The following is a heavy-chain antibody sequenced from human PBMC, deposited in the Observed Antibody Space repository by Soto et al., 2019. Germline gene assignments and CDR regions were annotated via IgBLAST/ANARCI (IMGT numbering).Heavy chain of an antibody. CDR2: SIPIFGTA. Sequence: SVKVSCKASGGTFNNYPITWVRQAPGEGLEWMGGSIPIFGTANYAQKFQGRVTISVDESTSTAYMELSSLRLEDTAVYYCARGRGYSGDDHYYYFDMDVWGQGTTVTVSS. V-gene: IGHV1-69*13. J-gene: IGHJ6*02. CDR3: ARGRGYSGDDHYYYFDMDV. CDR1: GGTFNNYP. D-gene: IGHD5-12*01.